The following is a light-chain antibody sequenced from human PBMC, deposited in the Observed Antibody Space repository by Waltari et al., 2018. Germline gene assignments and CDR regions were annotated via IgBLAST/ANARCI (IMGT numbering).Light chain of an antibody. CDR3: SSSTGTTWV. Sequence: QSALTQPAPVSGSPGQSITISCSGISSDVGAYDYVSWYQQHAGKAPDLMIYDVSNLPSWVSNRFSGSKSGSTASLTISGLQAEDEADYYCSSSTGTTWVFGGGTKVSVL. J-gene: IGLJ3*02. CDR2: DVS. CDR1: SSDVGAYDY. V-gene: IGLV2-14*03.